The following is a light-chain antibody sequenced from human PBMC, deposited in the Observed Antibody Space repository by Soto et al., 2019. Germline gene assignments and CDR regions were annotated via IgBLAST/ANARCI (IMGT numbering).Light chain of an antibody. V-gene: IGLV1-40*01. CDR2: TNI. CDR3: QSYDNRLSGSV. Sequence: QSVLTQPPSVSGAPGQRVTISCTGSSSNIGAGYDVHWYQQLPGTAPKLLIFTNINRPSGVPDRFSGAKSGTSASLDITGLQAEDEADYYCQSYDNRLSGSVFGTGTKLTVL. J-gene: IGLJ1*01. CDR1: SSNIGAGYD.